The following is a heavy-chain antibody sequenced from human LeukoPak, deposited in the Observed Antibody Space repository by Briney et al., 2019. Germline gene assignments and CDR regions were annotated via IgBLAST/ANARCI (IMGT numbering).Heavy chain of an antibody. CDR1: GFTFTSSA. D-gene: IGHD6-25*01. J-gene: IGHJ6*03. V-gene: IGHV1-58*02. Sequence: SVKVSCKASGFTFTSSAMQWVRQARGQRLEWIGWIVVGSGNTNYAQKFQERVTITRDMSTSTAYMGLSRLRSEDTAVYYCAADGPSGYYYMDVWGKGTTVTVSS. CDR3: AADGPSGYYYMDV. CDR2: IVVGSGNT.